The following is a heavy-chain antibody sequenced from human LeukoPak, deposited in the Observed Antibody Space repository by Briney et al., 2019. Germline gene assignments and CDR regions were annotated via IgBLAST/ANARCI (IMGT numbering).Heavy chain of an antibody. J-gene: IGHJ4*02. CDR1: GFTFSDYY. CDR3: ARDGRTSSHFDC. D-gene: IGHD2-2*01. CDR2: ISSSSSYT. V-gene: IGHV3-11*05. Sequence: GGSLRLSCAACGFTFSDYYMSWVRQAPGKGLEWVSYISSSSSYTNYADSVKGRFTIARDNAKNSLYLQMHSLRAEDTAVYYCARDGRTSSHFDCWGQGTLVTVSP.